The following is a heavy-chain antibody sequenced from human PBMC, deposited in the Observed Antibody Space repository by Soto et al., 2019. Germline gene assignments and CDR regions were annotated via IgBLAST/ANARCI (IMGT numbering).Heavy chain of an antibody. CDR1: GFTFSSYA. CDR2: ISYDGSNK. V-gene: IGHV3-30-3*01. CDR3: ARDSGITGTTDAFDI. J-gene: IGHJ3*02. Sequence: GGSLRLSCAASGFTFSSYAMHWVRQAPGKGLEWVAVISYDGSNKYYADSVKGRFTITRDNSKNTLYLQMNSLRAEDTAVYYCARDSGITGTTDAFDIWGQGTMVTVSS. D-gene: IGHD1-20*01.